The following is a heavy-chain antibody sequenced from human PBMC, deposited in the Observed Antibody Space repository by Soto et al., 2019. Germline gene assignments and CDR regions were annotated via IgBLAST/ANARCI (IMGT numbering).Heavy chain of an antibody. D-gene: IGHD2-8*01. CDR3: ARRVNGYFDY. CDR1: GFRFRDYT. CDR2: ILSNYNT. V-gene: IGHV3-23*05. J-gene: IGHJ4*02. Sequence: EVPLLESGGGLVQPGGSLTLSCAASGFRFRDYTMSWVHQPPGKVLESISVILSNYNTYYTDSVRGRFTISRDSSKNMLYLEMNSLRAEDTAVYYCARRVNGYFDYWGQGALVTVSS.